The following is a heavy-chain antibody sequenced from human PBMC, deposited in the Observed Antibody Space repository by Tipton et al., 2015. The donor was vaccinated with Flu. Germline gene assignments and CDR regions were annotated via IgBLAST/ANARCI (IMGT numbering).Heavy chain of an antibody. J-gene: IGHJ1*01. CDR1: GGSISSYY. D-gene: IGHD5-12*01. V-gene: IGHV4-4*07. Sequence: GLVKPSETLSLMCTVSGGSISSYYWTWIRQPAGKGLEWIGRIYASGSTNYNPSFTSRVTMSVDTSKNQFSLKLSSVTAADTAVYYCARYRTYDGSRYFQHWGQGTLVTVSS. CDR2: IYASGST. CDR3: ARYRTYDGSRYFQH.